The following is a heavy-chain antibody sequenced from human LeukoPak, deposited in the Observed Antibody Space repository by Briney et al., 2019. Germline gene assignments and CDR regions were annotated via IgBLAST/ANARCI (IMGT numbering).Heavy chain of an antibody. CDR2: IRSKAYGGTT. Sequence: GGSLRLSCTASGFTFGDYAMSWFRQAPGKGLEWVGFIRSKAYGGTTDHAAPVKGRFTISRDDSKNTLYLQMNSLKTEDTAVYYCVTDLVIKGYFDYWGQGALVTVSS. CDR1: GFTFGDYA. D-gene: IGHD2-21*01. V-gene: IGHV3-49*03. CDR3: VTDLVIKGYFDY. J-gene: IGHJ4*02.